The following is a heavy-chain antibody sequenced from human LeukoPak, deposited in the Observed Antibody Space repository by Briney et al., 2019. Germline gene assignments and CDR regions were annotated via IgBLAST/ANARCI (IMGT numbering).Heavy chain of an antibody. D-gene: IGHD5-12*01. V-gene: IGHV3-64*01. CDR1: GFTFNIYA. CDR2: IGSKGDST. Sequence: GGSLRLSCAASGFTFNIYAMHWVRQAPGKGLEYVSGIGSKGDSTHYANSVKGRFTISRDNSKNTLYLQMGSLRAEDMAVYYCARFEGYSGYEYWGQGTLVTVSS. J-gene: IGHJ4*02. CDR3: ARFEGYSGYEY.